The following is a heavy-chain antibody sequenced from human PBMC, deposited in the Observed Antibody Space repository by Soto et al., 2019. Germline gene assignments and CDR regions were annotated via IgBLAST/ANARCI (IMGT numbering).Heavy chain of an antibody. CDR1: GGSISSYY. V-gene: IGHV4-59*08. Sequence: VQLRESGPGLVKPSETLSLTCTVSGGSISSYYWSWIRQPPGKGLEWIGYIYYSGSTNYNPSLRRRVTISVDTSKNQFSLKLSSVTAADTAVYYCVSSSLDGDLNWFDPWGQGTLVTVSS. CDR2: IYYSGST. D-gene: IGHD4-17*01. CDR3: VSSSLDGDLNWFDP. J-gene: IGHJ5*02.